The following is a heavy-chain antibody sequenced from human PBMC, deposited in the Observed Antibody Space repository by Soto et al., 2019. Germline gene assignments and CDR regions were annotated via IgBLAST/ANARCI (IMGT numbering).Heavy chain of an antibody. J-gene: IGHJ6*02. CDR1: GYTFTTYG. D-gene: IGHD3-10*01. V-gene: IGHV1-18*01. CDR2: INTHNGNT. CDR3: TREGSAPYYYYGMDA. Sequence: QVQLEQSAPEVKKPGASVKVSCKASGYTFTTYGISWVRQAPGQGLEWLGWINTHNGNTNYAQNLQGRVIMTADTSTNTAYMELRSRRADDTASYYWTREGSAPYYYYGMDAWGQGTTVTFSS.